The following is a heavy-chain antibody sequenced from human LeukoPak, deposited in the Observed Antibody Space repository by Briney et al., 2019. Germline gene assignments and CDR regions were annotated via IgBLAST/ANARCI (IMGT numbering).Heavy chain of an antibody. V-gene: IGHV1-3*01. CDR2: INAGNGNT. CDR1: GYTFTSYA. Sequence: ASVKVSCKASGYTFTSYAMHWVRQAPGQRLERMGWINAGNGNTKYSQKFQGRVTITRDTSASTAYMELSSLRSEDTAVYYCARSRGYSYGFVNWGQGTLVTVSS. CDR3: ARSRGYSYGFVN. D-gene: IGHD5-18*01. J-gene: IGHJ4*02.